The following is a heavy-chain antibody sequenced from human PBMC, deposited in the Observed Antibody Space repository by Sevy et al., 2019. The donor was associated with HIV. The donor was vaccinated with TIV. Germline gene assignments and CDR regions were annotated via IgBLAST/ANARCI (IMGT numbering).Heavy chain of an antibody. J-gene: IGHJ4*02. CDR3: ARGQITGTISDY. V-gene: IGHV1-8*01. CDR2: MNPNSGDT. CDR1: GYTFTSYD. D-gene: IGHD1-20*01. Sequence: ASVKVSCKASGYTFTSYDINWVRQATGQGLEWMGWMNPNSGDTGYAQKFQGRVTMTRNTSISTAYMELSSLRSEDTAVYYCARGQITGTISDYWGQGTLVTVSS.